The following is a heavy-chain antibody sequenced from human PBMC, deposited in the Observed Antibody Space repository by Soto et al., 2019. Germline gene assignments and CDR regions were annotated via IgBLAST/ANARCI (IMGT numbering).Heavy chain of an antibody. J-gene: IGHJ5*02. V-gene: IGHV3-23*01. Sequence: EVQLLESGGGLVQPGRSLRLSCAASGFTFSSFAMSWVRQAPGKGLEWVSGISGSGANIYYAESVKGRFTISRDNSKSTLYLQINGLRADDTAVYYCAKDRLGILSRGPLGTWGQGTLVTASS. D-gene: IGHD2-21*01. CDR1: GFTFSSFA. CDR2: ISGSGANI. CDR3: AKDRLGILSRGPLGT.